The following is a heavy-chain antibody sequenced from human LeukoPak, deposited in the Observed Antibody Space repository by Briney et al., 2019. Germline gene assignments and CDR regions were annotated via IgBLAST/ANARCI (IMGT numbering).Heavy chain of an antibody. V-gene: IGHV4-59*01. J-gene: IGHJ2*01. CDR1: GGSINSYY. CDR3: ARVPSGWYFDL. CDR2: IYYSGST. Sequence: SETLSLTCTVSGGSINSYYWSWIRQPPGKGLEWIGYIYYSGSTNYNPSLKSRVTISVDTSKNQFSLKLSSVTAADTAVYYCARVPSGWYFDLWGRGTLVTVSS.